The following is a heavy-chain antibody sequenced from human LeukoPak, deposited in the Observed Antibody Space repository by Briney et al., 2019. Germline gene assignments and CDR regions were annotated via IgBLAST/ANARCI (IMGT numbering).Heavy chain of an antibody. J-gene: IGHJ4*02. CDR2: IKQDGSEK. CDR1: GFTFSSYW. V-gene: IGHV3-7*01. D-gene: IGHD2-15*01. CDR3: ARDIVVVVAALETYYFDY. Sequence: GRSLRLSCAASGFTFSSYWMSWVRQAPGKGLEWVANIKQDGSEKYYVDSVKGRFTISRDNAKNSLYLQMNSLRAEDTAVYYCARDIVVVVAALETYYFDYWGQGTLVTVSS.